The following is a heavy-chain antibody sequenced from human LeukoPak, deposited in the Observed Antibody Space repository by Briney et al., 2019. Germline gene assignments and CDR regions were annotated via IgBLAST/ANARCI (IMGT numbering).Heavy chain of an antibody. CDR2: INPNSGGT. CDR3: TIAVASTSAYFDY. CDR1: GYTFTDYY. V-gene: IGHV1-2*02. J-gene: IGHJ4*02. Sequence: GASVKVSCKASGYTFTDYYIHWVRQAPGQGLEWMGWINPNSGGTNYAQKFQGRVTMTRDTSISTAYMELSSLRSDDTAVYYCTIAVASTSAYFDYWGQGTLVTVSS. D-gene: IGHD6-19*01.